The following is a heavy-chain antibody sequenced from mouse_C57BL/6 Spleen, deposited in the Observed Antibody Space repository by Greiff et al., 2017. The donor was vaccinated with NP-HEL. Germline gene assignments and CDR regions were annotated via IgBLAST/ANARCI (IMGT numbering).Heavy chain of an antibody. V-gene: IGHV5-17*01. CDR1: GFTFSDYG. CDR3: ATDLPRAY. D-gene: IGHD2-1*01. CDR2: ISSGSSTV. Sequence: EVKLMESGGGLVKPGGSLKLSCAASGFTFSDYGMHWVRQAPEKGLEWVAYISSGSSTVYYADTVKGRFTISRDNAKNTLFLQMTSLRSEDTAMYYCATDLPRAYWGQGTLVTVSA. J-gene: IGHJ3*01.